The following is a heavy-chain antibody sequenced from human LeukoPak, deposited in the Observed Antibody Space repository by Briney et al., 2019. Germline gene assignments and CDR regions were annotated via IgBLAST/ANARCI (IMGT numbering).Heavy chain of an antibody. D-gene: IGHD5-24*01. V-gene: IGHV3-33*01. Sequence: PGRSLRLSCETSGFAFSTYAMVWVRQAPGKGLEWVALIWYGGSIKYYADSVKGRFTISRDNSKNTLYLQLNSLRAEDTAVYYCARLRDGYNAGMDVWGQGTTVTVSS. CDR2: IWYGGSIK. CDR3: ARLRDGYNAGMDV. J-gene: IGHJ6*02. CDR1: GFAFSTYA.